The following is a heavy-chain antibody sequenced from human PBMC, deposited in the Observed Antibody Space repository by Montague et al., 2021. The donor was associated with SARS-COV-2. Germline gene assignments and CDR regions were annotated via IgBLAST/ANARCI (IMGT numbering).Heavy chain of an antibody. CDR1: GGSVRSSNFY. CDR3: AREDRWNWFDP. J-gene: IGHJ5*02. CDR2: IYYRGST. D-gene: IGHD5-24*01. V-gene: IGHV4-61*01. Sequence: SETLSLTCTVSGGSVRSSNFYWGWIRQPPGKGLEWVGYIYYRGSTNYNPSLKTRVTISVDTSKNQFSLKLSSVTAADTAVYYCAREDRWNWFDPWGQGTLVIVSS.